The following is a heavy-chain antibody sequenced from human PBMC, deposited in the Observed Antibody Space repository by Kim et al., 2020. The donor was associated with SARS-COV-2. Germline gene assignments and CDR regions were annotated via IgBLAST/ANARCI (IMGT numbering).Heavy chain of an antibody. CDR2: ISGNGDST. CDR3: AKDVWGYSGMDV. J-gene: IGHJ6*02. V-gene: IGHV3-23*01. CDR1: GFSFSTNA. Sequence: GGSLRLSCAASGFSFSTNAMGWVRQAPGKGLEWVSSISGNGDSTFYADSVRGRFTTSRDISKSTLYLQMNSLRAEDTALYYCAKDVWGYSGMDVWGQGTT. D-gene: IGHD3-16*02.